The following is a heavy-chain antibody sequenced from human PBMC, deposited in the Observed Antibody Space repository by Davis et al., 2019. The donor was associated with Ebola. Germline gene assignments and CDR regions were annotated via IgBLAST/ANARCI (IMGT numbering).Heavy chain of an antibody. Sequence: PGGSLRLSCAGSGISLSNYAMSWVRQAPGKGLQWVSTISPSGSNTFYAEAVKGRFTISRDNSKNTMYLQMNSLRGEDTAVYFCARSPWFGELLYYFDYWGQGTLVTVSS. CDR3: ARSPWFGELLYYFDY. J-gene: IGHJ4*02. CDR1: GISLSNYA. CDR2: ISPSGSNT. D-gene: IGHD3-10*01. V-gene: IGHV3-23*01.